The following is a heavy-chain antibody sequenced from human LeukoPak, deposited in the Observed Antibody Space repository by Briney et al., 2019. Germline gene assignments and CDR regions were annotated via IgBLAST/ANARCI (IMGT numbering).Heavy chain of an antibody. V-gene: IGHV3-30*18. J-gene: IGHJ4*02. CDR2: ISHDGTNT. CDR3: AKDPGAVVVQAYYLDH. D-gene: IGHD2-21*01. CDR1: GFRFRNFG. Sequence: GTSLRLSCVDSGFRFRNFGMHWVRQAPGKGLEWVAVISHDGTNTYHADSVRGRSTISRDNSKNTLYLQMNSLRPEDTAVYYCAKDPGAVVVQAYYLDHWGQGTLVTVSS.